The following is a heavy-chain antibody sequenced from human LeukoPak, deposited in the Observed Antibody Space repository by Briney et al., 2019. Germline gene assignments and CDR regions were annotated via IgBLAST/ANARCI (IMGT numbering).Heavy chain of an antibody. CDR2: INTDTGNP. D-gene: IGHD2-2*01. CDR1: GYSFTNYA. Sequence: ASVKVSCKASGYSFTNYAMNWVRQAPGQGLEWVGWINTDTGNPTYAQGFTGRFVFSLDTSVSTAYLQISSLKAEDTALYYCARNQYCSSTNCYGGRGALDFWGQGTLLTVSS. CDR3: ARNQYCSSTNCYGGRGALDF. V-gene: IGHV7-4-1*02. J-gene: IGHJ4*02.